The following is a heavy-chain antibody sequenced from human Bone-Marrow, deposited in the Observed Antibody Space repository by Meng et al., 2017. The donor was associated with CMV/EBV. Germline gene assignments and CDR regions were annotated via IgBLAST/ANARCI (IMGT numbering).Heavy chain of an antibody. V-gene: IGHV1-18*01. CDR3: ARDGVVPAACDI. Sequence: ASVKVSCKASGHTFRSYGISWVRQAPGQGLEWMGWISAHNGNTNYAQKFQGRVTMTRDTSTTTVYMELSSLRSEDTAVYYCARDGVVPAACDIWGQGTMVTVSS. CDR2: ISAHNGNT. CDR1: GHTFRSYG. J-gene: IGHJ3*02. D-gene: IGHD2-2*01.